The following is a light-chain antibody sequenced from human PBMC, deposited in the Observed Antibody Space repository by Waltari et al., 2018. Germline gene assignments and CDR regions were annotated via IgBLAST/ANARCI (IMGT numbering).Light chain of an antibody. CDR1: SGDIGAYNS. Sequence: QSALTQPPSASGSPGQSVTISCTGTSGDIGAYNSVNWYRQHPGKVPTLMIYDVNRRPSGVPDRFSGSKSGNTAPLTVSGLQPEDEAVYYCNSFAGSDTVVFGGGTTLTVL. CDR3: NSFAGSDTVV. V-gene: IGLV2-8*01. CDR2: DVN. J-gene: IGLJ2*01.